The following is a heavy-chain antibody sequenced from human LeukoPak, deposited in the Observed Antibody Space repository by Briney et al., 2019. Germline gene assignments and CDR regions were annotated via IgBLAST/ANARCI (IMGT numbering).Heavy chain of an antibody. J-gene: IGHJ4*02. D-gene: IGHD6-13*01. CDR2: ISGSGGST. V-gene: IGHV3-23*01. Sequence: GGSLRLSCAASGFTFSSYVMSWVRQAPRKGLEWGSAISGSGGSTYYADSVKGRFTISRDNSKNTLFLQMNSLRAEDTAVYYCAKDLRPYSSSWSNWGQGTLVTVSS. CDR1: GFTFSSYV. CDR3: AKDLRPYSSSWSN.